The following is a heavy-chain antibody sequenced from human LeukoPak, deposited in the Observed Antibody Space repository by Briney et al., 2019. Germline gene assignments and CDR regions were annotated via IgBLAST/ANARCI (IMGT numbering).Heavy chain of an antibody. Sequence: GGSLRLSCAASGFTFSSSAMSWARQAPGEGLEWVSVISAGGAGTYYADSVKGRFTISRDNSKNSLYLQMNSLRAEDTALYYCAKLLSPPYYFDCWGQGTLVTVSS. J-gene: IGHJ4*02. CDR3: AKLLSPPYYFDC. CDR1: GFTFSSSA. CDR2: ISAGGAGT. D-gene: IGHD3-10*01. V-gene: IGHV3-23*01.